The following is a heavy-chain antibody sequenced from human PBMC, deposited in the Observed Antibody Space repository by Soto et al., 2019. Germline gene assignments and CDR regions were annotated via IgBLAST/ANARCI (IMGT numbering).Heavy chain of an antibody. Sequence: GGSLRLSCDATGFTFSSHEMNWIRQTPGKRLEWIAKISGSGSTINYADSVKGRFTISRDNVQRTLHLQMDSLRVEDTGVYYCTRGGVYWGRGTLVPVSS. D-gene: IGHD2-8*01. CDR1: GFTFSSHE. CDR2: ISGSGSTI. J-gene: IGHJ1*01. CDR3: TRGGVY. V-gene: IGHV3-48*03.